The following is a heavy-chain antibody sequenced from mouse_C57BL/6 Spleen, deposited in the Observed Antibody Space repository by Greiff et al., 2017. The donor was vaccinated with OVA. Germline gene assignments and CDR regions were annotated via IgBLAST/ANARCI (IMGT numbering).Heavy chain of an antibody. J-gene: IGHJ1*03. V-gene: IGHV1-72*01. Sequence: QVQLQQPGAELVKPGASVKLSCKASGYTFTSYWMHWVKQRPGRGLEWIGRIDPNSGGTKYNEKFKSKATLTVDKPSSTAYMQLSSLTSEDSAVYYCAREFDGSSYDWYFDVWGTGTTVTVSS. CDR2: IDPNSGGT. CDR1: GYTFTSYW. D-gene: IGHD1-1*01. CDR3: AREFDGSSYDWYFDV.